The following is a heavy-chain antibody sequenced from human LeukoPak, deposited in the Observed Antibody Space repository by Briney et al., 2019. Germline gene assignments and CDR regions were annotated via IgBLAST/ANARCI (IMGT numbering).Heavy chain of an antibody. CDR3: VTYYFDSSGPKKSY. J-gene: IGHJ4*02. Sequence: SETLSLTCAVYGGSFSGYYWSWIRQPPGKGLEWIGEINHSGSTNYNPSLKSRVTISVDTSKKQFFLKLSSVTAADTAVYYCVTYYFDSSGPKKSYWGQGTLVTVSS. D-gene: IGHD3-22*01. CDR1: GGSFSGYY. V-gene: IGHV4-34*01. CDR2: INHSGST.